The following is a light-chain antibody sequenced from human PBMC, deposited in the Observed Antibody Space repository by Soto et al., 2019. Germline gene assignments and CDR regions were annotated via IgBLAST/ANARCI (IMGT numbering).Light chain of an antibody. V-gene: IGKV1-5*03. Sequence: DVQMTQSPSTLSASVGDRVTITCGASQSISSWLAWYQQKPGKAPKLLIYKASSLESGVPSRFSGSGSGTEFTLTISSLQPDDFATYYCQQYNSYSLTFGGGTKVDI. CDR2: KAS. CDR1: QSISSW. J-gene: IGKJ4*01. CDR3: QQYNSYSLT.